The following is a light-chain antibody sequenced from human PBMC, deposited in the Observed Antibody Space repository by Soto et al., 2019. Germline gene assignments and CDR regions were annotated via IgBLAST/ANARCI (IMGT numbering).Light chain of an antibody. CDR3: SSYTSSSTQV. Sequence: QSALTQPASVSASPGQSITISCTGSSSDVGGYNYVSWYQQLPGKVPKLMIYEVSNRPSGVSNRFSGSKSGNTASLTISGLQAEDEADYYCSSYTSSSTQVFGTGTKVTVL. CDR1: SSDVGGYNY. J-gene: IGLJ1*01. CDR2: EVS. V-gene: IGLV2-14*01.